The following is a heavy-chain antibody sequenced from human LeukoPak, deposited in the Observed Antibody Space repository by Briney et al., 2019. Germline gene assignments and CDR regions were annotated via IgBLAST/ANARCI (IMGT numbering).Heavy chain of an antibody. CDR1: GFTFSSYS. CDR3: ASRTYSSGWGWEY. J-gene: IGHJ4*02. V-gene: IGHV3-21*01. D-gene: IGHD6-19*01. Sequence: GGSLRLSCAASGFTFSSYSMNWVRQAPGKGLVWVSSISSNSSYIYYADSVKGRFTISRDNAKNSLYLQMNSLRAEDTAVYYCASRTYSSGWGWEYWGQGTLVTVSS. CDR2: ISSNSSYI.